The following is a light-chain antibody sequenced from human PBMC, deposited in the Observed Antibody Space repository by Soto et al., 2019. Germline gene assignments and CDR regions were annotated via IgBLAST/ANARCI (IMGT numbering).Light chain of an antibody. V-gene: IGKV1-12*01. CDR1: QGISRW. CDR2: AAS. Sequence: DIQMTQSPSSVSASVGDRVTITCWASQGISRWLAWYQQKPGKAPNLLISAASSLQSGVPSRFSGSGSGTDFTLTISSLQPEDFATYYCQQTDSFPFTFGPGTKVDIK. CDR3: QQTDSFPFT. J-gene: IGKJ3*01.